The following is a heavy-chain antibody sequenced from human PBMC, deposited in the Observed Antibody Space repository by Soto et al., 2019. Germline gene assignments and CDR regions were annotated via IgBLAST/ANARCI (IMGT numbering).Heavy chain of an antibody. Sequence: SETLSLTCTVSGGSISSYYWSWIRQPAGKGLEWIGRIYTSGSTNYNPSLKSRVTMSVDTSKNQLSLKLSSVTVADTAVYYCARCGDYDYYYYYGMDVWGQGTTVTVSS. CDR2: IYTSGST. CDR3: ARCGDYDYYYYYGMDV. J-gene: IGHJ6*02. D-gene: IGHD4-17*01. CDR1: GGSISSYY. V-gene: IGHV4-4*07.